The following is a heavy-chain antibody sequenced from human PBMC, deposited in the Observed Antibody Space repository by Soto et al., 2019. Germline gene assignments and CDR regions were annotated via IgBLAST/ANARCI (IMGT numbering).Heavy chain of an antibody. CDR1: GFTFIKYA. V-gene: IGHV3-23*01. D-gene: IGHD3-3*01. CDR2: IGGGDEST. J-gene: IGHJ4*02. Sequence: VQLLESGGGLVQPGGSLRLSCAASGFTFIKYAMTWVRQAPGKGLEWVATIGGGDESTYYADSVKGRFTVSRDTSKTTLYLQMNSLRAEDTAVYYCAKVLRFLEWLSPQSQYYFDSWGQGTLVTVSS. CDR3: AKVLRFLEWLSPQSQYYFDS.